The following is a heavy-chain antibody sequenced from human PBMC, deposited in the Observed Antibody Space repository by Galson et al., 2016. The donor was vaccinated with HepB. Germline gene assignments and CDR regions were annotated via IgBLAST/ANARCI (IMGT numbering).Heavy chain of an antibody. Sequence: SVKVSCKVSGYTVTELSMHWVRQAPGKGLEWMGGFDPEDDKTIYAQKFQGRVTMTEDTSTDTAYMELSSLRSEDTAVYYCATRSSSFRVEYYGMDVWGTGTTVTVSS. CDR2: FDPEDDKT. CDR3: ATRSSSFRVEYYGMDV. D-gene: IGHD6-13*01. V-gene: IGHV1-24*01. J-gene: IGHJ6*04. CDR1: GYTVTELS.